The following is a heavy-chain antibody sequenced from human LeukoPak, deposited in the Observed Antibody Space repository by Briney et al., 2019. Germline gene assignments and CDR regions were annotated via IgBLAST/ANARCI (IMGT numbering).Heavy chain of an antibody. CDR3: AKDRAAALYYYYMDV. J-gene: IGHJ6*03. V-gene: IGHV3-30*02. CDR2: IRYDGSSR. Sequence: PGRSLRLSCAASGFTFSSYGMHWVRQAPGKGLEWVAFIRYDGSSRYYADSVKGRFTISRDDSNNTLYLQMNSLGAEDMSVYYCAKDRAAALYYYYMDVWGKGTTVTVS. CDR1: GFTFSSYG. D-gene: IGHD6-13*01.